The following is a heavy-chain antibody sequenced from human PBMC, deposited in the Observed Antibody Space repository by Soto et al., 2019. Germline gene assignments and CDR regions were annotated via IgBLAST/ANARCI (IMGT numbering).Heavy chain of an antibody. CDR1: GGSISSGGYY. D-gene: IGHD3-10*01. Sequence: SETLSLTCTVSGGSISSGGYYWSWIRQHPGKGLEWIGYIYYSGSTYYNPSLKSRVTISVDTSKNQFSLKLSSVTAADTAVYYCARAGTMVRGVIITSLGWWFDPWGQGTLVTVSS. J-gene: IGHJ5*02. CDR3: ARAGTMVRGVIITSLGWWFDP. CDR2: IYYSGST. V-gene: IGHV4-31*03.